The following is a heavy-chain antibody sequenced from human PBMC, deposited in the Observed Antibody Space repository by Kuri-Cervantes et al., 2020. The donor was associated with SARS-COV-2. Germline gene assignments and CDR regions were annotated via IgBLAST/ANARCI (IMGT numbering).Heavy chain of an antibody. Sequence: SVKVSCKASGGTFSSYAISWVRRAPGQGLEWMGGIIPIFGTANYAQKFQGRVTITADESTSTAYMELSSLRSEDTAVYYCAREMTTVTTSDAFDIWGQGTRVT. V-gene: IGHV1-69*13. CDR2: IIPIFGTA. J-gene: IGHJ3*02. CDR3: AREMTTVTTSDAFDI. CDR1: GGTFSSYA. D-gene: IGHD4-17*01.